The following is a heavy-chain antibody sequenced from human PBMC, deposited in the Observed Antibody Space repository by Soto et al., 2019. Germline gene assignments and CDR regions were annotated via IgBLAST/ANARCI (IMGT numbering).Heavy chain of an antibody. Sequence: GGSLRLSCAASGFTFSGYAMSWVRQAPGKGLEWVSAISGSGGSTYYADSVKGRFTISRDNSKNTLYLQMNSLRAEDTAVYYCAKDLRIAAAGTYYYYYYGMDVWGQGTTVTVSS. J-gene: IGHJ6*02. CDR1: GFTFSGYA. CDR3: AKDLRIAAAGTYYYYYYGMDV. D-gene: IGHD6-13*01. CDR2: ISGSGGST. V-gene: IGHV3-23*01.